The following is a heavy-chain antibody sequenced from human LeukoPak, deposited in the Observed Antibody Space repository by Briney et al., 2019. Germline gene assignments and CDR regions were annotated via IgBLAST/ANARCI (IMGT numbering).Heavy chain of an antibody. Sequence: GASVKVSCKASGSTFTNYDINWVRQATGHGLEWQGWMNPNSGNTGYAQKFQGRVAMTRNTSITTAYMELSSLRSEETAVYYCATDTYYFDYWGQGTLVTVSS. CDR2: MNPNSGNT. V-gene: IGHV1-8*01. D-gene: IGHD3-16*01. J-gene: IGHJ4*02. CDR1: GSTFTNYD. CDR3: ATDTYYFDY.